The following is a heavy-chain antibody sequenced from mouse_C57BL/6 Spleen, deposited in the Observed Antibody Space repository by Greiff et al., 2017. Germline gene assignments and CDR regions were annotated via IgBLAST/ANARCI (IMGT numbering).Heavy chain of an antibody. D-gene: IGHD2-4*01. CDR3: ARDYDYDEAMDY. CDR2: IHPTSGST. Sequence: QVQLQQPGAELVKPGASVKLSCKASGYTFTSYWMHWVKQRPGQGLEWIGMIHPTSGSTNYNEKFKSKATLTVDKSSSTAYMQLSSLTSEDSAVYYCARDYDYDEAMDYWGQGTSVTVSS. J-gene: IGHJ4*01. V-gene: IGHV1-64*01. CDR1: GYTFTSYW.